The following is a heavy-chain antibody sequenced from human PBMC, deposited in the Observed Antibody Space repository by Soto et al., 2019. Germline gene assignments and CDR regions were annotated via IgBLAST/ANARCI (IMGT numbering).Heavy chain of an antibody. CDR3: ARSITMIRGVPDPFDP. Sequence: SVKVSCKASGGTFSDYTISWVRQAPGQGLEWMGRFIPILGIANYAQKFQGRVTITADKSTSTVYMELNSLRSEDTAVYYCARSITMIRGVPDPFDPWGQGTLFTVSS. V-gene: IGHV1-69*02. CDR1: GGTFSDYT. CDR2: FIPILGIA. J-gene: IGHJ5*02. D-gene: IGHD3-10*01.